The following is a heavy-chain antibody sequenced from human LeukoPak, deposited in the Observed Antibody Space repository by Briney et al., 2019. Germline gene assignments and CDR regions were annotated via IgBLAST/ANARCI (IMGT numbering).Heavy chain of an antibody. CDR3: ARGRIAARPRFDY. J-gene: IGHJ4*02. Sequence: PGGSLRLSCAASGFTVSSNYMSWVRKAPGKGLEWVSVIYSGGSTYYADSVKGRFTISRDNSKNTLYLQMNSLRAEDTAVYYCARGRIAARPRFDYWGQGTLVTVSS. V-gene: IGHV3-66*02. D-gene: IGHD6-6*01. CDR1: GFTVSSNY. CDR2: IYSGGST.